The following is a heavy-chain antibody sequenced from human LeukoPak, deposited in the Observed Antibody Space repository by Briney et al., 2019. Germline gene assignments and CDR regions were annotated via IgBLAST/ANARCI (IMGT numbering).Heavy chain of an antibody. J-gene: IGHJ6*03. D-gene: IGHD6-13*01. V-gene: IGHV4-61*02. CDR1: GGSISSGSYY. CDR2: IYTSGGT. CDR3: ARDPEGSWHLGVYMDV. Sequence: PSQTLSLTCTVSGGSISSGSYYWSWIRQPAGKGLEWIGRIYTSGGTNYNPSLKRRVTISVDTSKNQFSLKLSSVTAADTAVYYCARDPEGSWHLGVYMDVWGKGTTVTVSS.